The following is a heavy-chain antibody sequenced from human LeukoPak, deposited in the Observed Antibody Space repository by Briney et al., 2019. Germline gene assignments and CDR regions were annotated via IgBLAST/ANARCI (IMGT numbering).Heavy chain of an antibody. CDR1: GYTFTSYG. Sequence: ASVKVSCKASGYTFTSYGISWVRQAPGQGLEWMGIINPSGGSTSYAQKFQGRVTMTRDTSTSTVYMELSSLRSEDTAVYYCARRRGTGWYVYWGQGTLVTVSS. J-gene: IGHJ4*02. CDR2: INPSGGST. D-gene: IGHD6-19*01. CDR3: ARRRGTGWYVY. V-gene: IGHV1-46*01.